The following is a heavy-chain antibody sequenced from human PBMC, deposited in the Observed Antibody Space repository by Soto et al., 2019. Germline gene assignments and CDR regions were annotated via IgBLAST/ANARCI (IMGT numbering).Heavy chain of an antibody. CDR1: GFSLNNARLG. V-gene: IGHV2-26*01. D-gene: IGHD1-1*01. J-gene: IGHJ5*02. Sequence: SGPTLVNPTETLTLTCTVSGFSLNNARLGVAWIRQPPGKALEWLAHIFSNDEKSYRPSLKSRLTISKDTSKSQVVLTMTNLDPVDTATYYCTRIEQLASVDDNCFDPWGQGILVTV. CDR3: TRIEQLASVDDNCFDP. CDR2: IFSNDEK.